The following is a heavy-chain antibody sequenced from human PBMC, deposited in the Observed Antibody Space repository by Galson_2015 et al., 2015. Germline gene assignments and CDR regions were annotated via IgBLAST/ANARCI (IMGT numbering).Heavy chain of an antibody. Sequence: QSGAEVKKPEESLKISCTASGYSFPNYWIAWVRQMPGKGLECMGRIYPGDSDTRYSPSFQGQVTISADKSIRTAYLQWSSLEASDTAIYYCSRQAGDGDYGDFWGQGTLVTVSS. CDR2: IYPGDSDT. D-gene: IGHD4-17*01. CDR1: GYSFPNYW. CDR3: SRQAGDGDYGDF. V-gene: IGHV5-51*01. J-gene: IGHJ4*02.